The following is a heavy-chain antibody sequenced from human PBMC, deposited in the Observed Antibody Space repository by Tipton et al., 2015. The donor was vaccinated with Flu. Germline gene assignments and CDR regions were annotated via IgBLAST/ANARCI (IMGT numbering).Heavy chain of an antibody. CDR1: GGSISSYY. Sequence: LRLSCTVSGGSISSYYWTWIRQPAGKGLEWIGRTYTSGSTKYNPSLKSRVTMSVDTSKNHFSLKLSSVTAADTAVYYCARGLSRGAFDVWLQGTMVTVSP. V-gene: IGHV4-4*07. CDR2: TYTSGST. CDR3: ARGLSRGAFDV. D-gene: IGHD3-10*01. J-gene: IGHJ3*01.